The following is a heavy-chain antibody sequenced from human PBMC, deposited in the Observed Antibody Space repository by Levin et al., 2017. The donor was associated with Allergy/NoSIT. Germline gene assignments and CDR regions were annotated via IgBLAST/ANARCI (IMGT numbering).Heavy chain of an antibody. CDR3: AHRLRSGTAWSAPYFDY. CDR1: GFSLSSSGVG. CDR2: IYWDNDK. V-gene: IGHV2-5*02. Sequence: KGSGPTLVKPTQTLTLTCTFSGFSLSSSGVGVGWIRQPPGKALEWLAVIYWDNDKRYSPSLKSRLTVTKDTSKNQVVLTMTNMDPVDTATYYCAHRLRSGTAWSAPYFDYWGQGTLVTVSS. J-gene: IGHJ4*02. D-gene: IGHD3-10*01.